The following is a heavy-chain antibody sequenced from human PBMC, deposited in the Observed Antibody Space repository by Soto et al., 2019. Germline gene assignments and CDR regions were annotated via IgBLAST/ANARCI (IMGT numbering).Heavy chain of an antibody. CDR3: AAELTYCGGDCYTKGGDAFDI. V-gene: IGHV1-2*02. Sequence: ASVKVSCKXSGYTFTGYYMHWVRQAPGQGLECMGWINPNSGGTNYAQKFQGRVTMTRDTSISTAYMELSRLRSDDTAVYYCAAELTYCGGDCYTKGGDAFDIWGQGTMGTVSS. J-gene: IGHJ3*02. CDR2: INPNSGGT. CDR1: GYTFTGYY. D-gene: IGHD2-21*02.